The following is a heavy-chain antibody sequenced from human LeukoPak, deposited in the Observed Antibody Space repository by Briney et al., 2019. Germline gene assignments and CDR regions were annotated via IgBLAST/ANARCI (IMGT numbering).Heavy chain of an antibody. CDR2: IYYDGIT. CDR3: ARLGWLHGSGSMNWFDP. CDR1: GGSISSSSYY. J-gene: IGHJ5*02. D-gene: IGHD3-10*01. Sequence: SETLSLTCTVSGGSISSSSYYWGWIRQPPGKGLEWIGSIYYDGITYYNPSLKSRVTVSVDTSNNHFSLNLSSVTAADTSVYYCARLGWLHGSGSMNWFDPWGQGTLVTVSS. V-gene: IGHV4-39*02.